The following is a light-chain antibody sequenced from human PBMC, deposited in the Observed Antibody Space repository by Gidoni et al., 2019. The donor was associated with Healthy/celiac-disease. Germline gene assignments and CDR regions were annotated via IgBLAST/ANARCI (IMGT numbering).Light chain of an antibody. J-gene: IGKJ1*01. V-gene: IGKV1-27*01. CDR1: QGISNY. Sequence: DIQMTRPPSSLSASVGDTVTITCRASQGISNYLAWDQQKPGKVPKLLIYAASTLQSGVPSRFSGSGSGTDFTLTISSLQPEDVATYYCQKYNSAPRTFGQGTKVEIK. CDR2: AAS. CDR3: QKYNSAPRT.